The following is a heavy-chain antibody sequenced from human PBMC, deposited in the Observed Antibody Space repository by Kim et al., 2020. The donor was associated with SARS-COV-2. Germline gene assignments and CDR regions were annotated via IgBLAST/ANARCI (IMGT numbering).Heavy chain of an antibody. CDR1: GFTFSSYD. CDR2: IGTAGDT. CDR3: ARVGLGVAAAGPKDYGMDV. V-gene: IGHV3-13*04. Sequence: GGSLRLSCAASGFTFSSYDMHWVRQATGKGLEWVSAIGTAGDTYYPGSVKGRFTISRENAKNSLYLQMNSLRAGDTAVCYCARVGLGVAAAGPKDYGMDVWGQGTTVTVSS. D-gene: IGHD6-13*01. J-gene: IGHJ6*02.